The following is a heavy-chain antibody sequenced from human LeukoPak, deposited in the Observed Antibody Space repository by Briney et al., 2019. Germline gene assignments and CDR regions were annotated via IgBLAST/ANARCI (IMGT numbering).Heavy chain of an antibody. J-gene: IGHJ5*02. CDR3: ARGSVREHIVVVTAYNWFDP. D-gene: IGHD2-21*02. V-gene: IGHV1-2*02. Sequence: GASVKVSCKASGYTFTSYGISWVRQAPGQGLEWMGWINPNSGGTNYAQKFQGRVTMTRDTSISTAYMELSRLRSDDTAVYYCARGSVREHIVVVTAYNWFDPWGQGTLVTVSS. CDR2: INPNSGGT. CDR1: GYTFTSYG.